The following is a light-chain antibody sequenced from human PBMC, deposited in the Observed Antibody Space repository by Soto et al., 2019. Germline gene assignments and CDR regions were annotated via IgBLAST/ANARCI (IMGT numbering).Light chain of an antibody. CDR2: GAS. J-gene: IGKJ3*01. V-gene: IGKV3-20*01. Sequence: EFVLTQSPGTLSLSPGERATLSCRASQSVSSSYLAWYQQKPGQAPRLLIYGASRRATGIPDRFSGSGSGTAFTLTIIRLEPEDFAVYYCQQYGSSPFTFGPGTKVDIK. CDR3: QQYGSSPFT. CDR1: QSVSSSY.